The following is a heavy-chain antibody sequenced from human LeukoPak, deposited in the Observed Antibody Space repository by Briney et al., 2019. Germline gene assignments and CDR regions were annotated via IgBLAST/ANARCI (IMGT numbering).Heavy chain of an antibody. CDR2: FDPEDGET. D-gene: IGHD3-22*01. CDR3: ARGGYYDSSGYYYVTYFQH. Sequence: ASVKVSCKVSGYTLTELSMHWVRQAPGKGLEWMGGFDPEDGETIYAQKFQGRVTITADKSTSTAYMELSSLRSEDTAVYYCARGGYYDSSGYYYVTYFQHWGQGTLVTVSS. V-gene: IGHV1-24*01. J-gene: IGHJ1*01. CDR1: GYTLTELS.